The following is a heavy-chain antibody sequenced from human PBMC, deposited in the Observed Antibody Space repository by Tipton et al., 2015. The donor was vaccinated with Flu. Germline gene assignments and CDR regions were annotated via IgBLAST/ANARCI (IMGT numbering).Heavy chain of an antibody. J-gene: IGHJ4*02. CDR2: INPDSGDT. CDR3: VRLFRGTYHIDS. Sequence: QLVQSGAEVKKPGASVKVSCRASGYTFTGHYMHWVRQAPGQGPEWMGWINPDSGDTKYALTFQGRVTLTRDTSINTAYMELNRLTSDDTAMYYCVRLFRGTYHIDSGRQAPLVTVSS. D-gene: IGHD1-26*01. V-gene: IGHV1-2*02. CDR1: GYTFTGHY.